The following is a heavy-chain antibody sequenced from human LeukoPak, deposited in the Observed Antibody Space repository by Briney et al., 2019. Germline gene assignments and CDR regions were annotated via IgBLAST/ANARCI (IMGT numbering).Heavy chain of an antibody. J-gene: IGHJ4*02. Sequence: GSSLRLSCAASGFTFSSYSMNWVRQAPGKGLEWVSYISSSSSTIYYADSVKGRFTISRDNAKNSLYLQMNSLRAEDTAVYYCARYPPYYYGSGGLDYWGQGTLVTVSS. CDR1: GFTFSSYS. CDR2: ISSSSSTI. V-gene: IGHV3-48*04. D-gene: IGHD3-10*01. CDR3: ARYPPYYYGSGGLDY.